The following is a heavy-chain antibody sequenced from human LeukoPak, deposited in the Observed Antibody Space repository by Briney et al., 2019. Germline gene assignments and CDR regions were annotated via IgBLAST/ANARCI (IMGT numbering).Heavy chain of an antibody. CDR3: ARDGDLTPAVPFDY. V-gene: IGHV3-48*03. D-gene: IGHD6-25*01. Sequence: GGSLRLSCAASGFTFSTYEMNWVRQAPGKGLEWVSYISSSGSTIYYAESGKGRLTISRDNAKNSLYLQMNSLRAEDTAIYYCARDGDLTPAVPFDYWGQGTLVTVSS. CDR1: GFTFSTYE. CDR2: ISSSGSTI. J-gene: IGHJ4*02.